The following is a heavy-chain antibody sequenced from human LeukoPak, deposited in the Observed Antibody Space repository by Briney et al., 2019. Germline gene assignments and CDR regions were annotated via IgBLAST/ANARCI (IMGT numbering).Heavy chain of an antibody. V-gene: IGHV4-59*08. CDR2: IYYSGSA. J-gene: IGHJ4*02. D-gene: IGHD2-15*01. CDR3: ARHGGSCSFDS. Sequence: SETLFLTCSVSGGSISSYYWSWIRQPPGKGLEWIGYIYYSGSANYNPSLKSRVTISIDTSKNHFSLKVSSVTAADTAVYYCARHGGSCSFDSWGQGTLVTVSS. CDR1: GGSISSYY.